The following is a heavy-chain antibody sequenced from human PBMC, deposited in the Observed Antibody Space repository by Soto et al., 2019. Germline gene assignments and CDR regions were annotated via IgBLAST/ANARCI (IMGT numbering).Heavy chain of an antibody. CDR2: ISYDGSKK. D-gene: IGHD6-13*01. CDR3: AKEVTAGTLDH. Sequence: GGSLRLSCTASGFTFSTYGMHWVRQAPGKGLEWVAVISYDGSKKYYGDSVKGRFTISRDNSKNTLYLQMSSLSAEDTAFYYCAKEVTAGTLDHWGQGTLVTVSS. J-gene: IGHJ4*02. V-gene: IGHV3-30*18. CDR1: GFTFSTYG.